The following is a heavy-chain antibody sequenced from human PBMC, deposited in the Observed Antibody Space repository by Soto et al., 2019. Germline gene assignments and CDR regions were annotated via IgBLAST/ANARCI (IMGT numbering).Heavy chain of an antibody. Sequence: SETLSLTCAVSGGSFTSNNWWTWVRQPPGQGLEWIGEIYRTGSTNYNPSLKSRVTISLDKSENQFSLKVTSLTAADTAVYYCASRDPGTSVDYWGQGTLVTVSS. V-gene: IGHV4-4*02. CDR2: IYRTGST. CDR1: GGSFTSNNW. J-gene: IGHJ4*02. CDR3: ASRDPGTSVDY. D-gene: IGHD1-7*01.